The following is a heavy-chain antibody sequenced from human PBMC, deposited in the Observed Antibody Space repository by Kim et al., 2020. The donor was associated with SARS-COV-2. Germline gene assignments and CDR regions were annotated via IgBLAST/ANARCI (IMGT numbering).Heavy chain of an antibody. V-gene: IGHV4-31*03. J-gene: IGHJ2*01. CDR3: AKSLSFYGDNWYFDL. D-gene: IGHD4-17*01. Sequence: SETLSLTCTVSGGSISSGGYYWTWIRQHPGKGLEWIGYISYSGSTYYNPSLKSRVTMSVDTSKNHFSLKVSSVTAADTAVYYCAKSLSFYGDNWYFDLWGRGTLVTVSS. CDR1: GGSISSGGYY. CDR2: ISYSGST.